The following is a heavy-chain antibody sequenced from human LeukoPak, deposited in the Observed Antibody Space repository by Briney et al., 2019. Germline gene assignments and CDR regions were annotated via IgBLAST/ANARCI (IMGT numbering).Heavy chain of an antibody. CDR1: GDSISSYY. J-gene: IGHJ4*02. D-gene: IGHD5-24*01. CDR2: IYYSGST. CDR3: ARSQRSGTGIDY. V-gene: IGHV4-59*08. Sequence: SETLSLTCIVSGDSISSYYWSWIRQPPGKGLEWIGRIYYSGSTYYNPSLKSRVTISVDTSKIQFSLKLSSVTAAATAVHYCARSQRSGTGIDYWGQGTLVTVSS.